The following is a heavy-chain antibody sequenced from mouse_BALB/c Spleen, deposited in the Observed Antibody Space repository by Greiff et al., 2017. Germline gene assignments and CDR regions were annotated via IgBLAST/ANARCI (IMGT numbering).Heavy chain of an antibody. CDR2: ISTYYGDA. D-gene: IGHD1-1*01. Sequence: VQLQQSGAELVRPGVSVKISCKGSGYTFTDYAMHWVKQSHAKSLEWIGVISTYYGDASYNQKFKGKATMTVDKSSSTAYLQLSSLTSEDTAVYYCARGSLYGSRGFAYWGQGTLVTVSA. CDR3: ARGSLYGSRGFAY. V-gene: IGHV1-67*01. CDR1: GYTFTDYA. J-gene: IGHJ3*01.